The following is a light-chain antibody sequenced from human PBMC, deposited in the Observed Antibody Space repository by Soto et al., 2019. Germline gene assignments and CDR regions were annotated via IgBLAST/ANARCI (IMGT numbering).Light chain of an antibody. Sequence: QPVLTQSPSASASLGASVNLTCTLSSGHSTYAIAWHQQQPEKGLRYLMNLKSDGSHRKGDGIPDRFSGSSSGPERYLTISSLQSEDEADYHCQTWGTGIVVFGGGTKVTVL. CDR3: QTWGTGIVV. V-gene: IGLV4-69*01. CDR2: LKSDGSH. CDR1: SGHSTYA. J-gene: IGLJ2*01.